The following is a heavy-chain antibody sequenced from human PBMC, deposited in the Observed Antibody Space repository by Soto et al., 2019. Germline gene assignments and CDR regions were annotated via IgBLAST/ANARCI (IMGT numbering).Heavy chain of an antibody. CDR1: GFTFSTYG. J-gene: IGHJ3*02. Sequence: QVQLVESGGGVVQPGRSLRLSCAASGFTFSTYGMHWVRQAPGKGLEWVAVIWNDGSTKYYADSVKGRFTISREDSKNTLYLQMNSLRAEDTAVYYCARVLRYFDWDYAFDIWGQGTMVTVSS. V-gene: IGHV3-33*01. CDR2: IWNDGSTK. CDR3: ARVLRYFDWDYAFDI. D-gene: IGHD3-9*01.